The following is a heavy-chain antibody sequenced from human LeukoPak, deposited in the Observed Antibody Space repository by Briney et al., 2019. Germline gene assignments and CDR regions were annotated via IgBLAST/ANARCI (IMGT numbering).Heavy chain of an antibody. D-gene: IGHD3-10*01. J-gene: IGHJ6*03. CDR3: AATVVRGVIYEYYYYMDG. V-gene: IGHV3-53*01. CDR1: GFTVSSNY. CDR2: IYSGGST. Sequence: PGGSLRLSCAASGFTVSSNYMSWVRQAPGKGLEWVSVIYSGGSTYYADSVKGRFTISRDNSKNTLYLQMNSLRAEDTAVYYCAATVVRGVIYEYYYYMDGWGKGTTVTVSS.